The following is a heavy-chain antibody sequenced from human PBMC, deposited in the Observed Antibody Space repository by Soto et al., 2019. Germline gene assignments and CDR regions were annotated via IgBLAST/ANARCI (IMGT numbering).Heavy chain of an antibody. CDR1: GYTFTNYD. Sequence: ASVKVSCKASGYTFTNYDISWVRQAPGQGLEWMGWISAYNGNTNYAQKFQGRVTMTTDTSTSTAYMEVRSLRSDDTAVYYCARVNYYDSSGYYPSGMDVWGQGTTVTVSS. V-gene: IGHV1-18*01. D-gene: IGHD3-22*01. CDR2: ISAYNGNT. J-gene: IGHJ6*02. CDR3: ARVNYYDSSGYYPSGMDV.